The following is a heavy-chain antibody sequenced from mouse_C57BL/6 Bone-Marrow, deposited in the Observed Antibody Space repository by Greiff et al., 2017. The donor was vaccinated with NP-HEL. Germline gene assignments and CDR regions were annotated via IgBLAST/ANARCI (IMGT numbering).Heavy chain of an antibody. CDR2: IDPANGDT. Sequence: VQLQQSGAELVRPGASVKLSCKASGYNITGDYMHWVKQRPEQGLEWIGWIDPANGDTEYDPKFQGKATITADTSSNTAYLQLSSLTSEDTAVYYSTAGLRQYYFDYWGQGTTLTVSS. CDR1: GYNITGDY. D-gene: IGHD1-1*01. V-gene: IGHV14-4*01. J-gene: IGHJ2*01. CDR3: TAGLRQYYFDY.